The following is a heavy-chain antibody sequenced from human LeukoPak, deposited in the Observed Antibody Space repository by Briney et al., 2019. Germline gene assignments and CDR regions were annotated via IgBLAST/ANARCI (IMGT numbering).Heavy chain of an antibody. J-gene: IGHJ4*02. CDR1: GFTFDDYA. D-gene: IGHD1-26*01. V-gene: IGHV3-9*01. Sequence: GGSLRLSCAASGFTFDDYAMHWVRQAPGKGLEWVSGISWNSGSIGYADSVKGRFTISRDNAKNSLYLQMNSLRAEDTALYYCAKAGSYGPQLGHWGQGTLVTVSS. CDR3: AKAGSYGPQLGH. CDR2: ISWNSGSI.